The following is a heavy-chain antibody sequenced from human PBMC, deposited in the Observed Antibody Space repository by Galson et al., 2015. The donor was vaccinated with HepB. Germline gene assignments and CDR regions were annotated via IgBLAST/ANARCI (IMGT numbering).Heavy chain of an antibody. Sequence: SLRLSCAASGFTFSSYAMSWVRQAPGKGLEWVSAISGSGGSTYYADSVKGRFTISRDNSKNTLYLQMNSLRAEDTAVYYCAKHPSGDFWSGYSFGHFDYWGQGTLVTVSS. CDR1: GFTFSSYA. J-gene: IGHJ4*02. D-gene: IGHD3-3*01. CDR3: AKHPSGDFWSGYSFGHFDY. V-gene: IGHV3-23*01. CDR2: ISGSGGST.